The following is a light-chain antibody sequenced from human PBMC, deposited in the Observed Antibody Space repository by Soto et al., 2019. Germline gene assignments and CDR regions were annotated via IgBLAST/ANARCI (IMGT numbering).Light chain of an antibody. CDR1: SSDVGGYNY. V-gene: IGLV2-14*01. CDR3: SSYTSSSTSVV. CDR2: DVS. Sequence: QSALTQPASVSGSPGQSITISCTGTSSDVGGYNYVSWYQQHPGKAPKLMIYDVSNRPSGVSNRFSGSKSGNTASLTISGLQAEDEADYYCSSYTSSSTSVVFGGGTKLIVL. J-gene: IGLJ2*01.